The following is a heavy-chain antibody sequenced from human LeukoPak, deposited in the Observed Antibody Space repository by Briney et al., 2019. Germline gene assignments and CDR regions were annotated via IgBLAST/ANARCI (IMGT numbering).Heavy chain of an antibody. V-gene: IGHV4-59*08. CDR1: GGSISSYY. D-gene: IGHD1-26*01. J-gene: IGHJ4*02. Sequence: SETLSLICTVSGGSISSYYWSWIRQPPGKGLEWIGYIYYSGSTNYNPSLKSRVTISVDTSKNQFSLKLSSVTAADTAVYYCARLNSSIVGAAYYFDYWGQGTLVTVSS. CDR2: IYYSGST. CDR3: ARLNSSIVGAAYYFDY.